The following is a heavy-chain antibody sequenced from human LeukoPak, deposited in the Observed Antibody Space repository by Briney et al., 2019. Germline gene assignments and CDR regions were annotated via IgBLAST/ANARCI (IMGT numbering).Heavy chain of an antibody. J-gene: IGHJ4*02. V-gene: IGHV1-18*01. CDR1: GYTFTSYG. D-gene: IGHD1-26*01. Sequence: ASVKVSCKASGYTFTSYGISWVRQAPGQGLEWMGWISAYNGNTNYAQKLQGRVTMTTDTSTSTAYMELRSLRSDDTAVYYCARVYRYSGSSHFDYWGQGTLVTVSS. CDR2: ISAYNGNT. CDR3: ARVYRYSGSSHFDY.